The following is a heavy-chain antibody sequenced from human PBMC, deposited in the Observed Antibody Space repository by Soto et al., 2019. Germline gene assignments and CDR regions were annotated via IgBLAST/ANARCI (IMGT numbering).Heavy chain of an antibody. Sequence: SETLSLTCTVSGRPVTSGGYYWTWIRQPPGKGLEWIGYIYHIGSPSYNPSLKSRLTMSLDTSKNQFSLNLTSVTAADTAIYYCVRDRASDSTGHWFDFWGQGTLVTVSS. CDR3: VRDRASDSTGHWFDF. CDR1: GRPVTSGGYY. J-gene: IGHJ5*01. V-gene: IGHV4-31*03. D-gene: IGHD1-1*01. CDR2: IYHIGSP.